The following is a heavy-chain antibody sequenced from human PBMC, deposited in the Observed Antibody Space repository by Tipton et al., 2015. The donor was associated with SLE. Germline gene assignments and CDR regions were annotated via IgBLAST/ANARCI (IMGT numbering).Heavy chain of an antibody. CDR3: ARGVVGIGY. CDR2: ISGTGGST. Sequence: SLRLSCAASGFTFSNYAMSWVRQAPGKGLEWVSGISGTGGSTYYADSVKGRFTISRDNSKNTLYLQMNSLRAEDSAVYYCARGVVGIGYWGQGTLVTVSS. V-gene: IGHV3-23*01. D-gene: IGHD3-22*01. J-gene: IGHJ4*02. CDR1: GFTFSNYA.